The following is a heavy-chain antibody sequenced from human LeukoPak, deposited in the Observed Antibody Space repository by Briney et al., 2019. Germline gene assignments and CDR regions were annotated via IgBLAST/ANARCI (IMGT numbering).Heavy chain of an antibody. Sequence: GGSLRLSCAASGFTFSSYGMHWVRQAPGKGLEWVAVISYDGSNKYYADSVKGRFTISRDNSKNTLYLQMNSLRAEDTAVYYCAKDLGGNERNDYWGQGTLVTASS. V-gene: IGHV3-30*18. CDR2: ISYDGSNK. D-gene: IGHD4-23*01. J-gene: IGHJ4*02. CDR3: AKDLGGNERNDY. CDR1: GFTFSSYG.